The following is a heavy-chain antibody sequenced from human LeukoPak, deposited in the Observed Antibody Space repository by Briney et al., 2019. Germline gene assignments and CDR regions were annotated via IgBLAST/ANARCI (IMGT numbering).Heavy chain of an antibody. CDR1: GGSISSSSYY. Sequence: PSETLSLTCSVSGGSISSSSYYWGWIRQPPGKGLEWIGSIYYSGSTYYNPSLKSRVTISVDTSKNQFSLKLSSVTAADTAVYYCARQGIKAGYCTNGVCYENDYWGQGTLVTVSS. CDR2: IYYSGST. CDR3: ARQGIKAGYCTNGVCYENDY. D-gene: IGHD2-8*01. J-gene: IGHJ4*02. V-gene: IGHV4-39*01.